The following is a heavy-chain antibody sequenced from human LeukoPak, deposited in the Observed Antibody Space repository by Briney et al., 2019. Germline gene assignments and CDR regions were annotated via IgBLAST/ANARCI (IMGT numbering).Heavy chain of an antibody. V-gene: IGHV4-59*01. D-gene: IGHD5-12*01. CDR1: GGSISSYY. CDR2: IYYSGST. Sequence: PSETLSLTCTVSGGSISSYYWSWIRQPPGKGLEWIGYIYYSGSTNYNPSLKSRATISVDTSKNQFSLKLSSVTAADTAVYYCARAYEEMATIDYWGQGTLVTVSS. CDR3: ARAYEEMATIDY. J-gene: IGHJ4*02.